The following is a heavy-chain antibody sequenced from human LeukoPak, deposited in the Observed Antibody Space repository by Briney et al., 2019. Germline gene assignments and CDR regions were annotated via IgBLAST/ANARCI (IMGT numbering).Heavy chain of an antibody. V-gene: IGHV1-46*01. D-gene: IGHD1-26*01. CDR2: INPSGSSA. J-gene: IGHJ5*02. CDR1: GYSFTIYY. CDR3: ARDNSVGETAWWFDP. Sequence: ASVKVSCKASGYSFTIYYMHWVRQAPGQGLEWMGFINPSGSSAAYAQKFQGRLTMTRDIFTSTDYMELTSLTSDDTAVYYCARDNSVGETAWWFDPWGQGTLVTVSS.